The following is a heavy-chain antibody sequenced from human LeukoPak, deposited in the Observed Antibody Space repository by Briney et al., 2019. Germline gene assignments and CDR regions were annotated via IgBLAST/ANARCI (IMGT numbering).Heavy chain of an antibody. CDR2: VSYSGYT. CDR1: GGSIRSYY. CDR3: ARGRNDNGGMFFDS. V-gene: IGHV4-59*01. Sequence: SETLSLTCTVSGGSIRSYYWSWIRQAPGKGLEWIGFVSYSGYTSYSPSLKSRVAISVDTSKSQFSLRLSSMTAADTAIYYCARGRNDNGGMFFDSWAQGTLVTVSS. D-gene: IGHD4-23*01. J-gene: IGHJ4*02.